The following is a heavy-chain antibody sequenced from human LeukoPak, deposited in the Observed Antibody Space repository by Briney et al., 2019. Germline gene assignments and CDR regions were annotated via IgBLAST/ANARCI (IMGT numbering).Heavy chain of an antibody. CDR2: IIPILGIA. CDR3: ARDNDFWSGLIRENYGMDV. CDR1: GGTFSSYA. D-gene: IGHD3-3*01. Sequence: WASVKVSCKASGGTFSSYAISWVRQAPGQGLEWMGRIIPILGIANYAQKFQGRVTMTRDTSISTAYMELSRLRSDDTAVYYCARDNDFWSGLIRENYGMDVWGQGTTVTVSS. V-gene: IGHV1-69*04. J-gene: IGHJ6*02.